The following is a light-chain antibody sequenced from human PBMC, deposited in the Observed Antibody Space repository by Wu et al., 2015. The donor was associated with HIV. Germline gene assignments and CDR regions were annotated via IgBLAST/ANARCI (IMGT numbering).Light chain of an antibody. J-gene: IGKJ4*01. CDR2: AAS. V-gene: IGKV1-39*01. CDR3: QQSYSTPLT. Sequence: DIQMTQSPSSLSASVGDRVTITCRTSQSLSKFLNWYQQKPGKAPKLLIFAASTLQSGVPSRFSGSGFGTDFTLTISSLQPEDFATYYCQQSYSTPLTFGGGPRWRSN. CDR1: QSLSKF.